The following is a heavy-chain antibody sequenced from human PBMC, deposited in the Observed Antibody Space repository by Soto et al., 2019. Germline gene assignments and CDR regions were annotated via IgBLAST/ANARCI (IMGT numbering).Heavy chain of an antibody. CDR1: GGSISSYY. V-gene: IGHV4-59*01. D-gene: IGHD3-3*01. CDR3: ARLDFFLYGMDV. Sequence: SETLSLTCTVSGGSISSYYRSWIRQPPGKGLEWIGYIYYSGSTNYNPSLKSRVTISVDTSKNQFSLKLSSVTAADTAVYYCARLDFFLYGMDVWGQGTTVTVSS. CDR2: IYYSGST. J-gene: IGHJ6*02.